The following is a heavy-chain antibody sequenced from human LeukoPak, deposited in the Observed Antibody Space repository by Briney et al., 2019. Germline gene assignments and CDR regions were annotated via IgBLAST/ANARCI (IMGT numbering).Heavy chain of an antibody. J-gene: IGHJ5*02. D-gene: IGHD4-17*01. CDR2: IHTSGDT. CDR1: GFTFGDYA. V-gene: IGHV3-23*01. CDR3: IVFGDSNH. Sequence: PGGSLRLSCTASGFTFGDYAMSWFRQAPGKGLEWVSAIHTSGDTCYADSVKGRFTISRDTSKNTLYLQINSLRVEDTAVYYCIVFGDSNHWGQGTLVTVSS.